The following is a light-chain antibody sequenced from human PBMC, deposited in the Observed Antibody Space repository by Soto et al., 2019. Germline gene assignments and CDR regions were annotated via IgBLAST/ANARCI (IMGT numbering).Light chain of an antibody. CDR1: QDISNC. V-gene: IGKV1-5*01. J-gene: IGKJ1*01. Sequence: TQLTQSPCSRAASVCGTGHSSCQASQDISNCLAWYQQKPGKAPKLLIYDASSLESGVPSTFSGSGSGTEFTLTISSLQPDDFATYYCQQYKTDCTFGQGTKVDIK. CDR3: QQYKTDCT. CDR2: DAS.